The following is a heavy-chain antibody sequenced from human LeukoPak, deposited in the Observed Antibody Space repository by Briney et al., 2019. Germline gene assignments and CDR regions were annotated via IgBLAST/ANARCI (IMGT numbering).Heavy chain of an antibody. CDR3: AKTDPYSGSDCGYFDY. CDR2: RSYDGSDK. CDR1: GFTFSSYD. Sequence: GGSLRLSCAASGFTFSSYDMHWLRQAPGKGLEWVAVRSYDGSDKYYADSVKGRFTVSRDHSKNTLYLQMNTLNPEDTAVYYCAKTDPYSGSDCGYFDYWGQGTLVTVSS. D-gene: IGHD1-26*01. J-gene: IGHJ4*02. V-gene: IGHV3-30*04.